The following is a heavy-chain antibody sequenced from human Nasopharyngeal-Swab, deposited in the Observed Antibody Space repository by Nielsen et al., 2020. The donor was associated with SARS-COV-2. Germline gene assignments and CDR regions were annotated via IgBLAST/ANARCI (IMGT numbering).Heavy chain of an antibody. CDR1: GYTLTELS. J-gene: IGHJ5*02. V-gene: IGHV1-24*01. CDR3: ATTAGAITFGGWDWFDP. D-gene: IGHD3-16*01. CDR2: FDPEDGET. Sequence: ASVKASCKVSGYTLTELSMHWVRQAPGKGLEWMGGFDPEDGETIYAQKFQGRVTMTEDTSTDTAYMELSSLRSEDTAVYYCATTAGAITFGGWDWFDPWGQGTLVTVSS.